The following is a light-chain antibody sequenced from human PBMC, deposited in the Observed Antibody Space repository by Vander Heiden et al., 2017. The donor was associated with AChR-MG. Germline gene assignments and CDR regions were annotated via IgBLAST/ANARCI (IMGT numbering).Light chain of an antibody. CDR2: DVS. CDR3: SSYTSSSTLYV. Sequence: QSALTQPASVSGPPRQPITISCTGTSSAVGGYNYVSWYQQHPGKAPKLMIYDVSNRPSGVSNRFSGSKSGNTASLTISGLQAEDEADYYCSSYTSSSTLYVFGTGTKVTVL. V-gene: IGLV2-14*03. J-gene: IGLJ1*01. CDR1: SSAVGGYNY.